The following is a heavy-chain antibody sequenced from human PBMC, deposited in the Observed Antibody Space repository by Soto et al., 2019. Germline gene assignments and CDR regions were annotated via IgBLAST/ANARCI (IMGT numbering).Heavy chain of an antibody. CDR3: AKMACSSTSCYYGYFDY. CDR2: ISGSGGST. Sequence: VQLLESGGGLVQPGGSLRLSCAASGFTFSSYAMSWVRQAPGKGLEWVSAISGSGGSTYYADSVKGRFTISRDNSKNTLYLQMNSLRAEDTAVYYCAKMACSSTSCYYGYFDYWGQGTLVTVSS. V-gene: IGHV3-23*01. CDR1: GFTFSSYA. D-gene: IGHD2-2*01. J-gene: IGHJ4*02.